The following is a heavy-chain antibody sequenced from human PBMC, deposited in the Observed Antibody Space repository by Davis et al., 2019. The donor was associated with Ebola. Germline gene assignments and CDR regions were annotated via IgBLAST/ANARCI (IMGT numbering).Heavy chain of an antibody. Sequence: ASVKVSCKASGYTFTSYDINWVRQATGQGLEWMGWINPNSGGTNYAQKFQGRVTMTRDTSISTAYMELSRLRSDDTAVYYCARGKYDFSLYWGQGTLVTVSS. CDR1: GYTFTSYD. CDR2: INPNSGGT. V-gene: IGHV1-2*02. CDR3: ARGKYDFSLY. D-gene: IGHD3-3*01. J-gene: IGHJ4*02.